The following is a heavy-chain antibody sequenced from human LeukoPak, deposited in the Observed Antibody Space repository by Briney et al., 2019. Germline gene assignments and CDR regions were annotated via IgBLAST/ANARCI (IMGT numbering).Heavy chain of an antibody. V-gene: IGHV3-30*03. D-gene: IGHD2-15*01. CDR1: GFTFSSYG. Sequence: GGSLRLSCAASGFTFSSYGMHWVRQAPGKGLEWVAVISYDGSNKYYADSVKGRFTISRDNSKNTLYLQMNSLRAEDTAVYYCARRRGGYCSGGSCVRGHAFDIWGQGTMVAVSS. CDR3: ARRRGGYCSGGSCVRGHAFDI. CDR2: ISYDGSNK. J-gene: IGHJ3*02.